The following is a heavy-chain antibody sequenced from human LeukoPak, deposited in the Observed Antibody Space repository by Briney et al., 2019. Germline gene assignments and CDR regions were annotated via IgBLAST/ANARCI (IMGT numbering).Heavy chain of an antibody. CDR1: GYTFSGYY. J-gene: IGHJ5*02. CDR2: ISAYNGNT. Sequence: ASVKVYCKAYGYTFSGYYMHWMRQAPGQGLEWMGWISAYNGNTNYAQKLQGRVTMTTDTSTSTAYMELRSLRSDDTAVYYCARDLEQWLDNWFDPWGQGTLVTVSS. CDR3: ARDLEQWLDNWFDP. D-gene: IGHD6-19*01. V-gene: IGHV1-18*04.